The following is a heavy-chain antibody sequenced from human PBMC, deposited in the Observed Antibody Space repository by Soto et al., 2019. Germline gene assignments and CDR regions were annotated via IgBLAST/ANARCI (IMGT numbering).Heavy chain of an antibody. CDR1: GGSVNGGSYY. CDR2: IYYSGST. V-gene: IGHV4-61*01. CDR3: ARDRGSDIVN. Sequence: PSETLSLTCTVSGGSVNGGSYYWSWTRQPPGKGLVWIGYIYYSGSTDYNPSLKSRLTISVDTSKNQFSLKLSSVTAADTAVYYCARDRGSDIVNWGQGTLVTVSS. D-gene: IGHD1-26*01. J-gene: IGHJ4*02.